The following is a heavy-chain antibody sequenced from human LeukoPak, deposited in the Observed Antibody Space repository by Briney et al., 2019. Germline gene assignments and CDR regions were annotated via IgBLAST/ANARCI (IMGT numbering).Heavy chain of an antibody. Sequence: GGSLRLSCAASGFTFSSYAMSWVRLAPGKGLEWVSGISGSGSSTYYADSVKGRFTISSDNSKNTLYLQMNSLRAEDTAIYYCAKGGDVIVAVATLDHWGQGTRVTVSS. CDR2: ISGSGSST. V-gene: IGHV3-23*01. CDR3: AKGGDVIVAVATLDH. CDR1: GFTFSSYA. D-gene: IGHD2-2*01. J-gene: IGHJ4*02.